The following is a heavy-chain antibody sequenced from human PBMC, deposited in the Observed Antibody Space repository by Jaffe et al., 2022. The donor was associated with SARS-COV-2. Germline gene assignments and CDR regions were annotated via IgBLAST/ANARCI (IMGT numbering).Heavy chain of an antibody. V-gene: IGHV3-30*04. CDR2: ISYDGSNK. D-gene: IGHD5-18*01. CDR1: GFTFSSYA. Sequence: QVQLVESGGGVVQPGRSLRLSCAASGFTFSSYAMHWVRQAPGKGLEWVAVISYDGSNKYYADSVKGRFTISRDNSKNTLYLQMNSLRAEDTAVYYCAKVKVSYGSGGFDYWGQGTLVTVSS. CDR3: AKVKVSYGSGGFDY. J-gene: IGHJ4*02.